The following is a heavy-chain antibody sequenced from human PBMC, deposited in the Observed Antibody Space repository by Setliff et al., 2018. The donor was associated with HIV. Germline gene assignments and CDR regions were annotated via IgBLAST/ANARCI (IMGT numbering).Heavy chain of an antibody. CDR1: GVSITSYF. Sequence: SETLSLTCTVSGVSITSYFWSWILQPPGKGLEYIGHIYYSGGTSGTTNYNPSLKNRVTISLDTPKNQLSQNLKTVTAAYTAVYYCARLSSGSDWYFDLWGRGTLVTVSS. D-gene: IGHD3-22*01. CDR3: ARLSSGSDWYFDL. J-gene: IGHJ2*01. V-gene: IGHV4-59*01. CDR2: IYYSGGTSGTT.